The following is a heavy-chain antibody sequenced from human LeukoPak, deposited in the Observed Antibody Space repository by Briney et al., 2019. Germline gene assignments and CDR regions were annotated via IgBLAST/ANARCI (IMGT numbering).Heavy chain of an antibody. J-gene: IGHJ4*02. CDR1: GYTFTSYG. CDR3: ARALWEKTTPNDY. Sequence: GASVKVSCKASGYTFTSYGISWVRQPPGQGPEWMGWISAYNGNTNDAQKLQGRLTLTTHTSTSTAYMELRSLRSDDTAVYYCARALWEKTTPNDYWGQGTLVTVSS. V-gene: IGHV1-18*01. CDR2: ISAYNGNT. D-gene: IGHD1-26*01.